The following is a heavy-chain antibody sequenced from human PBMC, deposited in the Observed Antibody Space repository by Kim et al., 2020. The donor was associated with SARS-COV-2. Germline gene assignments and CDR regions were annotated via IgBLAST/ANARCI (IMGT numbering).Heavy chain of an antibody. CDR1: GFTFDDYA. V-gene: IGHV3-9*01. D-gene: IGHD2-8*02. CDR2: ISWNSGSI. Sequence: GGYLRLSCAASGFTFDDYAMHWVRQAPGKGLEWVSGISWNSGSIGYADSVKGRFTIPRDNAKNSLYLQMNSLRAEDPALSYFAKILWDFTDYGMYVWGQG. CDR3: AKILWDFTDYGMYV. J-gene: IGHJ6*01.